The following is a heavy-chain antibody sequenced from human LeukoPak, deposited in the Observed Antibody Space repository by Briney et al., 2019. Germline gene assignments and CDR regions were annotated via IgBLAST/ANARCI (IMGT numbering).Heavy chain of an antibody. Sequence: GESLKISCWGSGYSFTSYWIGWVRQMPGKGLEWMGIIYPGDSDNRYSPSFQGQVTISADKSISTAYLQWSSLKASDTAMYYCARLTTVTLNWFDPWGQGTLVTVSS. CDR3: ARLTTVTLNWFDP. J-gene: IGHJ5*02. V-gene: IGHV5-51*01. CDR1: GYSFTSYW. CDR2: IYPGDSDN. D-gene: IGHD4-17*01.